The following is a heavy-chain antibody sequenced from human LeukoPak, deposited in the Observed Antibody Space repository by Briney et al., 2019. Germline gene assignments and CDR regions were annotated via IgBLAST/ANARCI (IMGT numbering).Heavy chain of an antibody. Sequence: SETLSLTCAVYGGSFSGYYWSWIRQPPGKGLEWIGEINHSGSTNYNPSLKSRVTISVDTSKNQFSLKLSSVTAADTAVYYCARLSSGWSGWFDPWGQGTLVTVSS. CDR2: INHSGST. J-gene: IGHJ5*02. D-gene: IGHD6-19*01. V-gene: IGHV4-34*01. CDR1: GGSFSGYY. CDR3: ARLSSGWSGWFDP.